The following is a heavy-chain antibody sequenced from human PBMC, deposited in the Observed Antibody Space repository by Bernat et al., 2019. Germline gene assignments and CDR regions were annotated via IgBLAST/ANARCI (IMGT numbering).Heavy chain of an antibody. J-gene: IGHJ4*02. Sequence: EVQLLESGGGLVQPGGSLRLSCAASGFTFSSYAMSWVRQAPGKGLEWVSAISGSGGSTYYADSVKGRFTISRDNSKNTLYLQMNSLRAEDTAVYYCAKDKPWGRGYGDGFDYWGQGTLVTVSS. D-gene: IGHD4-17*01. CDR2: ISGSGGST. V-gene: IGHV3-23*01. CDR3: AKDKPWGRGYGDGFDY. CDR1: GFTFSSYA.